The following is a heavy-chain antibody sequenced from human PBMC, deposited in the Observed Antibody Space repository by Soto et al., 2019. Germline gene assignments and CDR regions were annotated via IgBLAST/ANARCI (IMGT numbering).Heavy chain of an antibody. CDR3: AKENGYSSSWFEFDY. CDR1: EFTFSSYD. Sequence: PGGSLRLSCAASEFTFSSYDFHWVRQATGKGLEWVSAIGTAGDTYYAGSVKGRFTISRENAKNTLYLQMNSLRAEDTAVYYCAKENGYSSSWFEFDYWGQGTLVTVSS. CDR2: IGTAGDT. D-gene: IGHD6-13*01. V-gene: IGHV3-13*01. J-gene: IGHJ4*02.